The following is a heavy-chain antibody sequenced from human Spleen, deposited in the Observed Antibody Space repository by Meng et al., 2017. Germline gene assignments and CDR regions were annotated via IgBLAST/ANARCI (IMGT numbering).Heavy chain of an antibody. J-gene: IGHJ4*02. CDR1: GFTFDDYG. Sequence: GESLKISCAASGFTFDDYGMSWVRQAPGKGPEWVSGINWNGGSTGYADSVKGRFTISRDNAKNSLYLQMNSLRAEDTALYYCAREGLAVAGLDYWGQGTLVTVSS. CDR3: AREGLAVAGLDY. D-gene: IGHD6-19*01. CDR2: INWNGGST. V-gene: IGHV3-20*04.